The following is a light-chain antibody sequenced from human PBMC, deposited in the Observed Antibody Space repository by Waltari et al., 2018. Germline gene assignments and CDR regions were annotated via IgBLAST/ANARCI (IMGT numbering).Light chain of an antibody. J-gene: IGLJ2*01. Sequence: QSALTQPPSASGSPGQSVTISCTGTSSAIGSSKYVPWYQQHPPKAPKLMIYEVNKRPSGVPDRFSGFKSGNTASLTVSGLQADDEADYYCSSYAGSSNLIFGGGTKLTVL. V-gene: IGLV2-8*01. CDR1: SSAIGSSKY. CDR3: SSYAGSSNLI. CDR2: EVN.